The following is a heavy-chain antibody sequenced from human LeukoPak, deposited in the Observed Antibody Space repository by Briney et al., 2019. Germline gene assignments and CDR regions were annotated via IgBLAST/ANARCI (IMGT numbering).Heavy chain of an antibody. CDR2: ISSSGSSE. V-gene: IGHV3-48*03. CDR3: ARAGTYSGYKVFDT. D-gene: IGHD5-12*01. Sequence: GGSLRLSCAASGFTFTTYEMNWVRQAPGKGLEWISYISSSGSSENYADSAKGRFTISRDNARNSLFLQMSSLRVEDTAVYFCARAGTYSGYKVFDTWGQGTLVTVAS. CDR1: GFTFTTYE. J-gene: IGHJ5*02.